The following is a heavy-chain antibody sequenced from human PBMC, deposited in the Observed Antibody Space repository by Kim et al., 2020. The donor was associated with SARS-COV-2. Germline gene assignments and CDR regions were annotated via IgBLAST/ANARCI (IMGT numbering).Heavy chain of an antibody. CDR1: GFTFSSYA. CDR2: ISYDGSNK. V-gene: IGHV3-30-3*01. D-gene: IGHD1-26*01. J-gene: IGHJ4*02. Sequence: GGSLRLSCSASGFTFSSYAMHWVRQAPGKGLEWVAVISYDGSNKYYADSVKGRFTISRDNSKNTLYLQMNSLRAEDTAVYYCARPKSGSYDADLDYWGQG. CDR3: ARPKSGSYDADLDY.